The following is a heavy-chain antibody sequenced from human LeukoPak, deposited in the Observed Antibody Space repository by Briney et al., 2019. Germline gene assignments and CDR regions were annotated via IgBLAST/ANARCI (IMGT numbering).Heavy chain of an antibody. CDR2: INHSGST. D-gene: IGHD5-18*01. CDR1: GGSFSGYY. Sequence: SETLSLTCAVYGGSFSGYYWSWIRQPPGKGLEWIGEINHSGSTNYNPSLKSRVTISVDTSKNQFSLKLSSVTAPDTAVYYCARGGYSYGPTLDYWGQGTLVTVSS. V-gene: IGHV4-34*01. CDR3: ARGGYSYGPTLDY. J-gene: IGHJ4*02.